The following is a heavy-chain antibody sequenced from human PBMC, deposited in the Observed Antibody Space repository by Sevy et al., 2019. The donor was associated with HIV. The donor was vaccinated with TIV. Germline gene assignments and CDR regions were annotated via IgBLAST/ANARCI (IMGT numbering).Heavy chain of an antibody. CDR3: SKGYYDDSSGYYQNDAFDI. V-gene: IGHV3-23*01. CDR2: ISGSGGST. Sequence: GGSLRLSCAASGFTFSSYAMSWVRQAPGKGLEWVSAISGSGGSTYYADSVKGRFTISRDNSKNTLYLQMNSLRAEDTAVYYGSKGYYDDSSGYYQNDAFDIWGQGTMVTVSS. CDR1: GFTFSSYA. D-gene: IGHD3-22*01. J-gene: IGHJ3*02.